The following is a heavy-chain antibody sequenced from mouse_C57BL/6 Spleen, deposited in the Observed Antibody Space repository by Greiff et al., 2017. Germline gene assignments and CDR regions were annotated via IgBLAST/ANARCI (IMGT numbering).Heavy chain of an antibody. Sequence: VQRVESGAELVRPGASVTLSCKASGYTFTDYEMHWVKQTPVHGLEWIGAIDPETGGTAYNQKFKGKAILTADKSSSTAYMELRSLTSEDSAVYYCTREDYYGSCWFAYWGQGTLVTVSA. V-gene: IGHV1-15*01. CDR2: IDPETGGT. J-gene: IGHJ3*01. CDR3: TREDYYGSCWFAY. CDR1: GYTFTDYE. D-gene: IGHD1-1*01.